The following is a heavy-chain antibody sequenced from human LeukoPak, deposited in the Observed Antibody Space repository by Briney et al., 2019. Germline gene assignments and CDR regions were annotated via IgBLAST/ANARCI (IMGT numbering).Heavy chain of an antibody. Sequence: GASVKVSCKASGYTFTSYDINWVRQATGQGLGWMGWMNPNSGNTGYAQKFQGRVTMTRNTSISTAYMELSSLRSEDTAVYYCARGGYSYGYDGMDVWGQGTTVTVSS. V-gene: IGHV1-8*01. CDR2: MNPNSGNT. J-gene: IGHJ6*02. CDR3: ARGGYSYGYDGMDV. CDR1: GYTFTSYD. D-gene: IGHD5-18*01.